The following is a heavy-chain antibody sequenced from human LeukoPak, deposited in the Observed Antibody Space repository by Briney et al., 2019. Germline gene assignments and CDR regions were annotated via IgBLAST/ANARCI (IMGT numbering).Heavy chain of an antibody. V-gene: IGHV1-8*01. CDR1: GYSFTTYD. Sequence: ASVKVSCKASGYSFTTYDINWVRQAPGQGLEWMGWMNPNSGKTNFAQKFQGRVTMTRTTSISTAYMEVSSLRSEDTAVCYCARDSVDTAMVTGWYFDYWGQGTLVTVSS. CDR2: MNPNSGKT. D-gene: IGHD5-18*01. CDR3: ARDSVDTAMVTGWYFDY. J-gene: IGHJ4*02.